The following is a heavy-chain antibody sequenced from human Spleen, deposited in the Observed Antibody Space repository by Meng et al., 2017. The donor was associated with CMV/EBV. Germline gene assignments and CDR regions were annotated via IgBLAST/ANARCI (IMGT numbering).Heavy chain of an antibody. CDR1: AFSFGSYA. J-gene: IGHJ6*02. V-gene: IGHV3-30*04. CDR2: ISYDGSKK. CDR3: AKRGDSSGTYAMDV. D-gene: IGHD3-22*01. Sequence: GGSLRLSCAASAFSFGSYAMHWVRQAPGKGLEWVAFISYDGSKKSYADFVKGRFTISRANSKNTLYLQMNRLRAEDTAVYYCAKRGDSSGTYAMDVWGQGTTVTVSS.